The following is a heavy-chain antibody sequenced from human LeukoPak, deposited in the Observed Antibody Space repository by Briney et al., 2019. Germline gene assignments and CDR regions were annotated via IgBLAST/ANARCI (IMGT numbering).Heavy chain of an antibody. V-gene: IGHV3-48*03. CDR1: GFMFVTYE. CDR3: TRGGSETTGPIDH. J-gene: IGHJ4*02. CDR2: ISSSGKTI. Sequence: PGGSLRLSCAASGFMFVTYEMTWVRQAPGGGLEWIAYISSSGKTIYYADSVRGRFTVARDNARSSLYLDMNSLRVEDTAFYLCTRGGSETTGPIDHWGQGTLVTVSS. D-gene: IGHD1-1*01.